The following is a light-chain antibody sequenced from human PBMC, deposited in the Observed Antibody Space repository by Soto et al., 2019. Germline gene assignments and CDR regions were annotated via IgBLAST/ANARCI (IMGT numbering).Light chain of an antibody. Sequence: DIVMTQSPYTLSLSLGQRATLSCRASVSVRTDLAWYQQKPGQAPRLLIYDASNRATGIPARFSGSGSGTDFTLTISSLEPEDFAVYYCQQRSNWPLTFGGGTKVDI. CDR3: QQRSNWPLT. J-gene: IGKJ4*01. CDR1: VSVRTD. V-gene: IGKV3-11*01. CDR2: DAS.